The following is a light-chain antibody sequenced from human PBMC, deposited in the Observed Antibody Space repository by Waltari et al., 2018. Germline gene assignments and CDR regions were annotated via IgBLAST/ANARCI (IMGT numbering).Light chain of an antibody. CDR2: GAY. Sequence: DIQMTQSPSSLSASVGDRVTITCRASQGISNYLAWYQQKQGKVPNLLIYGAYTLQSGVPSRFSGSGSGTDYTLAISSLHPEDVATYYCLKYNSAPRTFGQGTKVEIK. V-gene: IGKV1-27*01. CDR3: LKYNSAPRT. CDR1: QGISNY. J-gene: IGKJ1*01.